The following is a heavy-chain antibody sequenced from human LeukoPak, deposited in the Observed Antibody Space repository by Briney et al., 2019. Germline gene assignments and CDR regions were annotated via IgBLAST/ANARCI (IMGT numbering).Heavy chain of an antibody. CDR1: VFTFTTYW. J-gene: IGHJ6*02. CDR3: ARDAVDTANAV. CDR2: INSDGSIT. D-gene: IGHD5-18*01. V-gene: IGHV3-74*01. Sequence: GGSLRLSCAASVFTFTTYWMHWVRQAPGKGLVWVSHINSDGSITSYADSVKGRFTISRDNAKNTLYLQMNSLRAEDTAVYYCARDAVDTANAVWGQGTTVTVSS.